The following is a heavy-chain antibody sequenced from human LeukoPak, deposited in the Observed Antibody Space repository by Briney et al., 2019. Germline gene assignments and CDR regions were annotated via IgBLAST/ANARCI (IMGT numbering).Heavy chain of an antibody. Sequence: PGGSLRLSCAASGFTFSNYAMSWVRQAPGKGLEWVSYISESGSTIYYADSVKGRFTISRDNAMNSLYLQMNSLRAEDTAVYYCARHPIDYWGQGTLVTVSS. J-gene: IGHJ4*02. CDR3: ARHPIDY. V-gene: IGHV3-48*03. CDR2: ISESGSTI. CDR1: GFTFSNYA.